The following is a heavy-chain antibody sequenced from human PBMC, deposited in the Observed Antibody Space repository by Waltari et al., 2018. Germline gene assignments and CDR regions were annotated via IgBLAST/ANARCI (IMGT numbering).Heavy chain of an antibody. CDR2: LWYDGSNK. CDR1: GFTFSSYG. V-gene: IGHV3-33*01. CDR3: ARGCRGGGDCYHLGMDV. J-gene: IGHJ6*02. D-gene: IGHD2-21*01. Sequence: QVQLVESGGGVVQPGRSLRLSCAASGFTFSSYGMHWVRQAPGKGLEWVGVLWYDGSNKYYADSVKGRFTISRDNSKNTLYLQMNSLRAEDTAVYYCARGCRGGGDCYHLGMDVWGQGTTVTVSS.